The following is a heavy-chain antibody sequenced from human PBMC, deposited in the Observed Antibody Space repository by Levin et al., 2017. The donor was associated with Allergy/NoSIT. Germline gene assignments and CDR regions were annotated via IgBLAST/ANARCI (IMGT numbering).Heavy chain of an antibody. Sequence: PSETLSLTCAVYGGSFSGYYWSWIRQPPGKGLEWIGEINHSGSTNYNPSLKSRVTISVDTSKNQFSLKLSSVTAADTAVYYCARRRVHYYGSGSYGYWGQGTLVTVSS. D-gene: IGHD3-10*01. CDR3: ARRRVHYYGSGSYGY. CDR1: GGSFSGYY. CDR2: INHSGST. V-gene: IGHV4-34*01. J-gene: IGHJ4*02.